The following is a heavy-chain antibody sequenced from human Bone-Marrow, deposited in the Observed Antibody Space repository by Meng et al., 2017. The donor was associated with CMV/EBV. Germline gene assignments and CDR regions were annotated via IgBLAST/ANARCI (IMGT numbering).Heavy chain of an antibody. CDR3: ARMGLRFLEWSD. J-gene: IGHJ4*02. D-gene: IGHD3-3*01. V-gene: IGHV3-13*03. CDR2: IGTAGDT. Sequence: GESLKISCAACGFTFSSYDMHWVRQATGKGLEWVSAIGTAGDTYYPGSVKGQFTISRDNAKTSLYLQMNSLRGEDTAVYFCARMGLRFLEWSDCGQGTPVTVSS. CDR1: GFTFSSYD.